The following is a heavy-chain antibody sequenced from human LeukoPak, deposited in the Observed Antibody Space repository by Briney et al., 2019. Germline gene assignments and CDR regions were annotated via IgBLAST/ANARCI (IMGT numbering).Heavy chain of an antibody. J-gene: IGHJ6*02. Sequence: PSETLSLTCTVSGGSISSGGYYWSWIRQHPWKGLEWIGNIYYSGTTYYNPSLESRITISLDTSKNQFSLRLTSVTAADTAVYYCARDQNGSGSQTYYYGMDVWGQGTTVTVSS. CDR3: ARDQNGSGSQTYYYGMDV. CDR2: IYYSGTT. V-gene: IGHV4-31*03. D-gene: IGHD3-10*01. CDR1: GGSISSGGYY.